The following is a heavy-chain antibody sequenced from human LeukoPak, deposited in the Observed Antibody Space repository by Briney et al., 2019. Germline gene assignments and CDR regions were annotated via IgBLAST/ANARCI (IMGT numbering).Heavy chain of an antibody. D-gene: IGHD1-26*01. CDR2: ISSSGSTI. CDR1: GFAFSGYS. V-gene: IGHV3-48*04. CDR3: ARDEWELFGY. Sequence: GGSLRLSCAASGFAFSGYSMNWVRQAPGKGLEWISYISSSGSTIDYADSVKGRFTISRDNAKNSLYLQMNSLRAEDTAVYYCARDEWELFGYWGQGTLVTVSS. J-gene: IGHJ4*02.